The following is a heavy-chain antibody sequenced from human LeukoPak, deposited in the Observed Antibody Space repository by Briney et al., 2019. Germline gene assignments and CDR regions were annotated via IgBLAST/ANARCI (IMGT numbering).Heavy chain of an antibody. J-gene: IGHJ3*02. D-gene: IGHD3-3*01. CDR3: ARTYDFGRGPPGDAFDN. V-gene: IGHV3-48*01. CDR1: GFTFTMFG. CDR2: IDARSGIV. Sequence: HPGGSLRLSCAASGFTFTMFGTNWVRQAPGKGLEWVSYIDARSGIVYYADSVQGRFTISRDDAKDSVFLQMDSLRVDDTAVYYCARTYDFGRGPPGDAFDNWGQGTLVTVPS.